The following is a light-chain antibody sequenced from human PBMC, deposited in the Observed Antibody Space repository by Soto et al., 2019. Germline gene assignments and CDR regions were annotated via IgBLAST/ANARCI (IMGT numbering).Light chain of an antibody. V-gene: IGLV1-44*01. CDR1: TSNIGTNT. CDR2: SND. CDR3: ATWDDSLNVV. J-gene: IGLJ2*01. Sequence: VLTQSPSASGTPGQRVSISCSGSTSNIGTNTVSWYQHVPGTAPKLLIYSNDQRPSAVPGRFSGSKSGTSASLAISGLLSEDEADYYCATWDDSLNVVFGGGTQLTV.